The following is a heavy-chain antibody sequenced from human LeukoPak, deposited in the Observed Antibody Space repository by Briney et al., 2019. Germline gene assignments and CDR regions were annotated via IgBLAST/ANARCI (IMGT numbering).Heavy chain of an antibody. D-gene: IGHD6-19*01. CDR3: ARRSSGYFNWFAP. CDR2: IAYDGNT. V-gene: IGHV4-34*01. Sequence: SETLSLTCSVSGDTLTGYFWTWIRQTQGKGLEWIGEIAYDGNTNYSPSLKSRVSISIDTHNNLFSLSLNSVNAADTAVYYCARRSSGYFNWFAPWGQGTLVTVSS. CDR1: GDTLTGYF. J-gene: IGHJ5*02.